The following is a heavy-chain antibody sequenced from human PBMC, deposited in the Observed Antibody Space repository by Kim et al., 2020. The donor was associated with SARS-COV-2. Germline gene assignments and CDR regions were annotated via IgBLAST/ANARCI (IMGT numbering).Heavy chain of an antibody. CDR1: GFTFSDYY. D-gene: IGHD6-6*01. CDR2: ISSSSSYT. Sequence: GGSLRLSCAASGFTFSDYYMSWIRQAPGKGLEWVSYISSSSSYTNYADSVKGRFTISRDNAKNSLYLQMNSLRAEDTAVYYCARDRLGSSPRHYWGQGTLVTVSS. CDR3: ARDRLGSSPRHY. V-gene: IGHV3-11*06. J-gene: IGHJ4*02.